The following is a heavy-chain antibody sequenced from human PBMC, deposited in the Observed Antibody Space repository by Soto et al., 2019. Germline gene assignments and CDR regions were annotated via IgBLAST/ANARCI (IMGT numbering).Heavy chain of an antibody. V-gene: IGHV4-30-4*01. CDR1: GGSISSVDYY. CDR2: IYYSGST. D-gene: IGHD2-21*01. CDR3: ARLVNSSYYYGMDV. Sequence: PSETLSLTCTVSGGSISSVDYYWSWIRQPPGKGLEWIGYIYYSGSTYYNPSLKSRVTISVDTSKNQFSLKLSSVTAADTAVYYGARLVNSSYYYGMDVWGQGTTVTASS. J-gene: IGHJ6*02.